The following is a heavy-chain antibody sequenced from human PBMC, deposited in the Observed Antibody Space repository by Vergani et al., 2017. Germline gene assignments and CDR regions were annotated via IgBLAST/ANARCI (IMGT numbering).Heavy chain of an antibody. CDR2: IHHSGDT. CDR1: DSSIMTNPY. J-gene: IGHJ6*02. Sequence: QVQLQESGPGLVKPSETLTLTCDVSDSSIMTNPYWGWFRQSPGKGLEWFGCIHHSGDTHYNSSLKSRVSISIVSSSKFSLCLTSVTAADTAIYYCARLRGSGCVFPSSNFSGMDGWGQGTKVTVSS. D-gene: IGHD3-10*01. CDR3: ARLRGSGCVFPSSNFSGMDG. V-gene: IGHV4-38-2*01.